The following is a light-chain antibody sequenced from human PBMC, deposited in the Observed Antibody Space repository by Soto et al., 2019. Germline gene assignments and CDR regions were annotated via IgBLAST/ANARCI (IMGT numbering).Light chain of an antibody. J-gene: IGLJ2*01. Sequence: QSVLTQPASVSGSPGQSITISCTGSSSDVGAHKYVSWYQQHPGKAPRLIIYDVSDRPSGISNRFSGSKSDNTASLTISGLQAEDEADYYCSSYTTTTPVLFGGGTKLTVL. CDR2: DVS. V-gene: IGLV2-14*03. CDR3: SSYTTTTPVL. CDR1: SSDVGAHKY.